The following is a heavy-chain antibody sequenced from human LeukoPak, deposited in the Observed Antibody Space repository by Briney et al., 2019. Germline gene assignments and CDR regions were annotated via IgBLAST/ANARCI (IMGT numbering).Heavy chain of an antibody. CDR1: GFTFSSYA. J-gene: IGHJ4*02. Sequence: GGSLRLSCAASGFTFSSYAMSWVRQAPGKGLEWVGVVSYDGSYKYYADSVKGRFTISRDNSKNTLYLQMNSLRAEDTAVYYCARAPGYGAAYYFDYWGQGTLVTVSS. CDR2: VSYDGSYK. V-gene: IGHV3-30*01. CDR3: ARAPGYGAAYYFDY. D-gene: IGHD1-1*01.